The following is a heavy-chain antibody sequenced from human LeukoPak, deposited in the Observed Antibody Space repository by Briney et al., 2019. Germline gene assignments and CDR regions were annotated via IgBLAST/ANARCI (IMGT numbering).Heavy chain of an antibody. Sequence: SETLSLTCTVSGGSISSYYWSWIRQPPGKGLEWIGYIYYSGSTNYNPSLKSRVTISVDTSKNQFSLKLSSVTAADTAVYYCAVYYDFWSGYYSRGVLDYWGQGTLVTVSP. CDR1: GGSISSYY. CDR3: AVYYDFWSGYYSRGVLDY. J-gene: IGHJ4*02. D-gene: IGHD3-3*01. CDR2: IYYSGST. V-gene: IGHV4-59*01.